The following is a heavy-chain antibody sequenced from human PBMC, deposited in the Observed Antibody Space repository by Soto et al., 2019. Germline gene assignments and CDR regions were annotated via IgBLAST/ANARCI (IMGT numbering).Heavy chain of an antibody. D-gene: IGHD3-10*01. CDR2: ISGTASRT. Sequence: GSLRLSCAGSGFTPTTTPLSWVRQPPGKGLEWVTTISGTASRTYYVDSVKGRFFISRDNSKNTVTLQMNNLTVDDTAVYYCGPPFGFFANWARGPPVPVSS. CDR3: GPPFGFFAN. CDR1: GFTPTTTP. V-gene: IGHV3-23*01. J-gene: IGHJ4*02.